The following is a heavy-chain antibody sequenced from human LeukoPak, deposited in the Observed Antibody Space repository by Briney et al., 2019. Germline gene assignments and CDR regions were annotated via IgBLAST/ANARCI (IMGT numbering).Heavy chain of an antibody. D-gene: IGHD6-19*01. J-gene: IGHJ4*02. V-gene: IGHV3-64D*06. Sequence: GGSLRLSCSASGFTFSSYAIHWVRQAPGKGLEYVSAISDNGGSTYYADSVKGRYTISRDNSKNTLYLQMSSLRAEDTAVYYCVKYSSGWYDYWGQGTLVTVSS. CDR3: VKYSSGWYDY. CDR2: ISDNGGST. CDR1: GFTFSSYA.